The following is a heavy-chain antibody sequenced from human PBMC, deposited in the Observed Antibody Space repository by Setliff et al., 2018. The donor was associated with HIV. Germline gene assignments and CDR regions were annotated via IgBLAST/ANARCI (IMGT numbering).Heavy chain of an antibody. CDR2: IHPSGGST. CDR1: GYTFTSYY. J-gene: IGHJ6*03. D-gene: IGHD2-8*02. Sequence: ASVKVSCKASGYTFTSYYIHWVRQAPGQGLEWMGVIHPSGGSTSYAQSFQDRVTMTRDTSTSTVYMELSSLRSEDTAVYYCARVSSTYWYSIFRNYYYHMDVWGKGTTVTVSS. V-gene: IGHV1-46*01. CDR3: ARVSSTYWYSIFRNYYYHMDV.